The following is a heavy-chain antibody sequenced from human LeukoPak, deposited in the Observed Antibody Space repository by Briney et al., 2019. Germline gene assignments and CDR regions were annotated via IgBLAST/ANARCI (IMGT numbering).Heavy chain of an antibody. D-gene: IGHD5-24*01. V-gene: IGHV3-33*01. Sequence: GGSLRLSCAAYGFTFSSYGMHWVRQAPGKGLEWGAVIWYDGSNKYYADSVKGRFTTSRDNSKNTLYLQMNSLRAEDTAVYYFARDSNVEVATINNFDYWGQGTLVTVSS. CDR1: GFTFSSYG. CDR2: IWYDGSNK. CDR3: ARDSNVEVATINNFDY. J-gene: IGHJ4*02.